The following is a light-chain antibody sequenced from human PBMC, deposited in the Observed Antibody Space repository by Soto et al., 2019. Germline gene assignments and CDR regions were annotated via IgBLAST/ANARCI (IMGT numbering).Light chain of an antibody. CDR2: AVS. V-gene: IGLV2-14*01. J-gene: IGLJ1*01. Sequence: QSSLAEHASWSGSPGQSITISCTGTSSDVGLYDYVSWYQQHPGKAPQLMIYAVSNRPSGVSNRFSASKSGNTASLFISGLQAEDEADYYCSSYTSDSSYVFGSATKVTVL. CDR1: SSDVGLYDY. CDR3: SSYTSDSSYV.